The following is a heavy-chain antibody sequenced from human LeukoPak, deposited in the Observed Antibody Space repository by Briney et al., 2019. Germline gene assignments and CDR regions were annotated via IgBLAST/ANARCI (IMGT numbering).Heavy chain of an antibody. CDR2: IYYSGST. CDR3: VRDNFPGLDY. D-gene: IGHD2/OR15-2a*01. CDR1: GRSISNSNYY. Sequence: SETLSLTCTVSGRSISNSNYYWRWIRQPPGKGLEWIGSIYYSGSTYYNASLKSRVTISLDTSKNQFSLKLSSVTAADTAVYYCVRDNFPGLDYWGQGTLVTVSS. V-gene: IGHV4-39*07. J-gene: IGHJ4*02.